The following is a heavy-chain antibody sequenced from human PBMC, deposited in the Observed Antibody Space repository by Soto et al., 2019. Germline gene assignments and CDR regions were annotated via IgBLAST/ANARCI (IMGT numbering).Heavy chain of an antibody. Sequence: PGGSLRLSCGASWVSCVGYNMNWVRQAPGKGLEWVSFISSSGTYIYYADSVKGRFTISRDNAKNSVNLQMNSLRAEDTALYYCENDRPRRTSGYFFDYWGQGTPVTVSS. CDR1: WVSCVGYN. D-gene: IGHD1-1*01. CDR3: ENDRPRRTSGYFFDY. V-gene: IGHV3-21*04. CDR2: ISSSGTYI. J-gene: IGHJ4*02.